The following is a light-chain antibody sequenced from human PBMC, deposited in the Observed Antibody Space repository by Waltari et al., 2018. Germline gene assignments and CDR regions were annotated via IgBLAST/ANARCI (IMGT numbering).Light chain of an antibody. J-gene: IGKJ1*01. CDR3: QEYATSVRT. CDR2: GAS. V-gene: IGKV3-20*01. Sequence: IVLTQSPGTLSLSPGETATLSCRASQSVRNNFLAWYQQKPDQAPRLLVYGASSRASGIPDRFSGSGSGTDFALTINRLEPEDFATYYCQEYATSVRTFGPGTKVEI. CDR1: QSVRNNF.